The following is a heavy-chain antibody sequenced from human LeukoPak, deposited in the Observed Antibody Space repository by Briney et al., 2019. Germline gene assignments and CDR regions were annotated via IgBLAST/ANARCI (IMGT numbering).Heavy chain of an antibody. CDR3: ARDNGYDILTGYGYYFDY. CDR1: GFTFSSYS. Sequence: GSLRLSCAASGFTFSSYSLHWVRQAPGKGLEWVAVISYDGSNKHYADSVKGRFTISRDNSKTRLYLQMNSLRAEDTSIYYCARDNGYDILTGYGYYFDYWGQGTLVTVSS. CDR2: ISYDGSNK. V-gene: IGHV3-30-3*01. J-gene: IGHJ4*02. D-gene: IGHD3-9*01.